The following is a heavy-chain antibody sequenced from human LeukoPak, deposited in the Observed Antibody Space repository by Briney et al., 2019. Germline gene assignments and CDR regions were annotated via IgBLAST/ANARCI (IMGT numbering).Heavy chain of an antibody. CDR1: GFTFSSYG. D-gene: IGHD6-19*01. CDR2: ISSSSSTI. CDR3: ARAEFSSGWYPE. Sequence: GRSLRLSCAASGFTFSSYGMHWVRQAPGKGLEWVSYISSSSSTIYYADSVKGRFTISRDNAKNSLYLQMNSLRDEDTAVYYCARAEFSSGWYPEWGQGTLVTVSS. J-gene: IGHJ4*02. V-gene: IGHV3-48*02.